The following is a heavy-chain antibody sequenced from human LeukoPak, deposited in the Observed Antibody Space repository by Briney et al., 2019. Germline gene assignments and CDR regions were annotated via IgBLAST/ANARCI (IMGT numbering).Heavy chain of an antibody. J-gene: IGHJ4*02. Sequence: GGSLRLSCAASGFTFSSYGMHWVRQAPGKGLEWVAFIRYDGSSKYYADSVKGRFTISRDNSKNTLYLQMNSLRAEDTAVYYCAKEVLRYFDWPTPDYWGQGTLVTVSS. CDR3: AKEVLRYFDWPTPDY. CDR1: GFTFSSYG. CDR2: IRYDGSSK. D-gene: IGHD3-9*01. V-gene: IGHV3-30*02.